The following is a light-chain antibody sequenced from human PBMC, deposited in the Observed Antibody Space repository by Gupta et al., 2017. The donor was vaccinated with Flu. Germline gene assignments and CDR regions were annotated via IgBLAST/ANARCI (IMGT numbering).Light chain of an antibody. CDR2: WAS. CDR3: QQCYTAPPT. V-gene: IGKV4-1*01. J-gene: IGKJ1*01. CDR1: QSVLSNSDNREY. Sequence: NCKSSQSVLSNSDNREYLTWYQQKPGQPPSLLIYWASTRESGVPDRFSGSGSGTDFTLTISSLQAEDVAVYYCQQCYTAPPTFGQGTKVEIK.